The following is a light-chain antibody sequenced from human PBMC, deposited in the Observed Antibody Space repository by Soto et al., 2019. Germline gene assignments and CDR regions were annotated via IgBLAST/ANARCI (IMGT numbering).Light chain of an antibody. CDR2: DVS. V-gene: IGLV2-14*01. J-gene: IGLJ1*01. CDR3: SSYTSYTSYV. CDR1: SSDVGGYKY. Sequence: QSALTQPASVSGSPGQSIAISCTGTSSDVGGYKYVSWYQQYPGKAPKLMIYDVSNRPSGVPDRFSGSKSGNTASLTISGLQSEDEADYYCSSYTSYTSYVFGTGTKVTVX.